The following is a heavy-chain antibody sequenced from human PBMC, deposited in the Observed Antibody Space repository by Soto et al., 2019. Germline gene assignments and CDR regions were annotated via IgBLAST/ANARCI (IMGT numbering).Heavy chain of an antibody. D-gene: IGHD3-9*01. CDR1: GFTFSSYG. CDR2: IWYDGSNK. V-gene: IGHV3-33*01. CDR3: ARGPESAYYDILTGYYNVGFDY. Sequence: GGSLRLSCAASGFTFSSYGMHWVRQAPGKGLEWVAVIWYDGSNKYYADSVKGRFTISRDNPKNTLYLQMNSLRAEDTAVYYCARGPESAYYDILTGYYNVGFDYWGQGTLVTVSS. J-gene: IGHJ4*02.